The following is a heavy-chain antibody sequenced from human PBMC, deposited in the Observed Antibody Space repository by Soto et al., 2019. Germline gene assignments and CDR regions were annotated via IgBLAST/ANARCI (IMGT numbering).Heavy chain of an antibody. CDR1: GFTFRRFT. CDR3: TRDASRDSSARGWFDP. Sequence: EVQLVESGGGLVKPGGSLRLSCAASGFTFRRFTMNWVRQAPGKGLEWVSTISSNSAYIYYTDALRGRFTISRDNAKNSLHLQMNGLRAEDTAVYYCTRDASRDSSARGWFDPWGPGTLVTVSS. CDR2: ISSNSAYI. J-gene: IGHJ5*02. V-gene: IGHV3-21*02. D-gene: IGHD6-13*01.